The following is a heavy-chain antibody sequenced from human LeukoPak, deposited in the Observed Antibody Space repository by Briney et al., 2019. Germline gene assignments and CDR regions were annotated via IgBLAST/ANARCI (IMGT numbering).Heavy chain of an antibody. CDR3: ARAEAAGYSSGWYADY. D-gene: IGHD6-19*01. V-gene: IGHV4-4*07. CDR2: IYTSGST. Sequence: SETLSLTCTVSGGSISSYYWSWIRQPAGKGLEWIGRIYTSGSTNYNPSLKSRVTMSVDTSKNQFSLKLSSVTAADTAVYYCARAEAAGYSSGWYADYWGQGTLVTVSS. J-gene: IGHJ4*02. CDR1: GGSISSYY.